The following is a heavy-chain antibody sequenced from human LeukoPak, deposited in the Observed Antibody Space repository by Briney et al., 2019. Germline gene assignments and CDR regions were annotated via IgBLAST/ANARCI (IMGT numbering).Heavy chain of an antibody. CDR2: IYSGGST. D-gene: IGHD1-26*01. V-gene: IGHV3-66*01. CDR1: GFIFSTYN. J-gene: IGHJ4*02. CDR3: AREGIVDSFDY. Sequence: GGSLRLSCAASGFIFSTYNMNWVRQAPGKGLEWVSVIYSGGSTYYADSVKGRFTISRDNAKNSLYLQMNSLRAEDTAVYYCAREGIVDSFDYWGQGTLVTVSS.